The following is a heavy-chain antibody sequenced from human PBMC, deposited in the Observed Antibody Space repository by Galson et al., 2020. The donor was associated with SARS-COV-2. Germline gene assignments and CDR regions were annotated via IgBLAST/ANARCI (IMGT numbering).Heavy chain of an antibody. V-gene: IGHV6-1*01. J-gene: IGHJ3*02. CDR3: ARDLMIRGVDAFDI. Sequence: SETLSLTCDMSGDSFSTSSAAWNCNRQSPSRGLESLGRTYYSTKCFNDFAVSVKSRITINPNTSKNQFSLHLNSVTPEDTAVYYCARDLMIRGVDAFDIWGQGTTVAVSS. CDR2: TYYSTKCFN. CDR1: GDSFSTSSAA. D-gene: IGHD3-10*01.